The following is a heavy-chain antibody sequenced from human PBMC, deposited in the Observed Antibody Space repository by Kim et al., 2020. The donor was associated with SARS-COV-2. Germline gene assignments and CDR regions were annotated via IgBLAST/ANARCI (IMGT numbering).Heavy chain of an antibody. Sequence: GGSLRLSCAASGFTSGLTVNRHSMNWVRQAPGKGPEWISHISNEFTGYKTYYADSVKGRFTISRDNAKNASYLQMNSLRDDDTAVYYCVTDGVGVLRGDVVDGGGKG. CDR3: VTDGVGVLRGDVVDG. J-gene: IGHJ6*03. D-gene: IGHD3-10*01. V-gene: IGHV3-48*02. CDR2: ISNEFTGYKT. CDR1: GFTSGLTVNRHS.